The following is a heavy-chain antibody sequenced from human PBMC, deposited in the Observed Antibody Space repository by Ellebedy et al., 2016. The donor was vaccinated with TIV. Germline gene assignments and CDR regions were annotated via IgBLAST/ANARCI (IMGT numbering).Heavy chain of an antibody. CDR3: AREWRSRITMVRGVPGDYYYGMDV. CDR1: GFTFSSYW. CDR2: INSDGSGT. V-gene: IGHV3-74*01. Sequence: GESLKISCAASGFTFSSYWMHWVRQAPGKGLVWVSRINSDGSGTSYADSVKGRFTISRDNAKNTLYLQMNSLRAEDTAVYYCAREWRSRITMVRGVPGDYYYGMDVWGQGTTVTVSS. J-gene: IGHJ6*02. D-gene: IGHD3-10*01.